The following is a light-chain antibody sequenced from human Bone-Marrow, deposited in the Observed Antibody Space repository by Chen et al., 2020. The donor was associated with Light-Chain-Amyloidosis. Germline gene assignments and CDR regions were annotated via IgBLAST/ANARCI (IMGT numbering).Light chain of an antibody. J-gene: IGLJ3*02. Sequence: SYVLTQPSSVSVAPGQTATIACGGNNIGSTSVHWYQQTPGQAPLLVVYDDSDRPSGIPERLSGSNSAHTATLTISRVEAWDEADYYFPVWDRSSDRPVFGGGTKLTVL. V-gene: IGLV3-21*02. CDR2: DDS. CDR3: PVWDRSSDRPV. CDR1: NIGSTS.